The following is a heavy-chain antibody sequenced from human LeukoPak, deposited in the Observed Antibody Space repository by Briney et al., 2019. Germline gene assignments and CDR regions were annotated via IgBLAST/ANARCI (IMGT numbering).Heavy chain of an antibody. CDR1: GGTFISYA. CDR2: IIHIFGRA. D-gene: IGHD3-10*01. J-gene: IGHJ6*04. V-gene: IGHV1-69*06. CDR3: ARDEPRGSGSYHSYYYYGMDV. Sequence: GSSVKVSCKGSGGTFISYAISWVRQAPGQGGEWRGGIIHIFGRANYAHKFQGRVTITADKSTSTAYMDLSSLRSEDTAVYYCARDEPRGSGSYHSYYYYGMDVWGKGTTVTVSS.